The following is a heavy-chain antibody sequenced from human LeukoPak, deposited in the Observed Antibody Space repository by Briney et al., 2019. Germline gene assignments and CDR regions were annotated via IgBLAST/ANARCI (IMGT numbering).Heavy chain of an antibody. CDR1: EFTFSDAW. CDR2: IKSETDGGTT. CDR3: AHRDTTMVRVDY. Sequence: GGSLRLSCAASEFTFSDAWMNWVRQAPGKGLEWVGRIKSETDGGTTDYAAPVKGRFTISRDDSKNTLYLQMNSLTTEDTAVYFCAHRDTTMVRVDYWGQGTLVTVSS. J-gene: IGHJ4*02. D-gene: IGHD5-18*01. V-gene: IGHV3-15*01.